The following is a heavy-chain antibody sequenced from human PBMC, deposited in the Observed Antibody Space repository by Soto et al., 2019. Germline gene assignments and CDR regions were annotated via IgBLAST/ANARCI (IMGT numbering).Heavy chain of an antibody. Sequence: PSETLSLTCTVSGGSISSYYWSWIRQPPGKGLEWIGYIYYSGSTNYNPSLKSRVTISVDTSKNQFSLKLSSVTAADTAVYYCARHHSIAAAGIDYWGQGTLVTVSS. CDR3: ARHHSIAAAGIDY. CDR2: IYYSGST. CDR1: GGSISSYY. D-gene: IGHD6-13*01. J-gene: IGHJ4*02. V-gene: IGHV4-59*08.